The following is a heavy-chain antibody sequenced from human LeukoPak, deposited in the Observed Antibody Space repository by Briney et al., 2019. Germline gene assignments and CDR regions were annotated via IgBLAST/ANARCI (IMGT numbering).Heavy chain of an antibody. Sequence: ASVNVSCTASGYTFTSYGISWVRQAPGQGLEWMGWISAYNGNTNYAQKLQGRVTMTTDTSTSTAYMELRSLRSDDTAVYYCARVLNYDFWSGYYTGTLDYWGQGTLVTVSS. CDR1: GYTFTSYG. J-gene: IGHJ4*02. CDR2: ISAYNGNT. V-gene: IGHV1-18*01. CDR3: ARVLNYDFWSGYYTGTLDY. D-gene: IGHD3-3*01.